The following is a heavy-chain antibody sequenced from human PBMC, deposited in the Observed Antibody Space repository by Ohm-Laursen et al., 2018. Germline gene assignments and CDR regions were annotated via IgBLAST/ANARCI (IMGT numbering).Heavy chain of an antibody. J-gene: IGHJ4*02. CDR1: GGSFSGYY. CDR3: ARGQSGGWPPSAY. D-gene: IGHD6-19*01. V-gene: IGHV4-34*01. CDR2: INHSGST. Sequence: GTLSLTWAVYGGSFSGYYWSWIRQPPGKGLEWIGEINHSGSTNYNPSLKSRVTISKDTSKNQFSLKVSSVTAADTAVYYCARGQSGGWPPSAYWGQGTLVTVSS.